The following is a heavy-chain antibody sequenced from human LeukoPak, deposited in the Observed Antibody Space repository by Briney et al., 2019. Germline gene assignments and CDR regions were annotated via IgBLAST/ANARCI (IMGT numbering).Heavy chain of an antibody. CDR2: IKQDGSQK. CDR3: ARDRDGSTLGLFDF. CDR1: GFTLSSYW. D-gene: IGHD2-2*03. Sequence: PGGSLRLSCVASGFTLSSYWMSWVRQDPRKGLEWVAKIKQDGSQKQYVDSVKGRFTISRDNAKNSLYLEMNSLRAEDTAVYYCARDRDGSTLGLFDFWGQGTLVTVSS. J-gene: IGHJ4*02. V-gene: IGHV3-7*01.